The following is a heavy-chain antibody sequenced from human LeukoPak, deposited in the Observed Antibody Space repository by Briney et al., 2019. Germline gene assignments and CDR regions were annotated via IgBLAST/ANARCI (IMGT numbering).Heavy chain of an antibody. Sequence: SETLSLTCTVSGGSISSSSYYWGSLRQPPGKGLEWIGSIYYSGTTYYNPSLKSRVTISVDTSKNQFSLKLSSVTAADTAVYYCARLGGGSGHFYYYYYYMDVWGKGTTVTVSS. J-gene: IGHJ6*03. CDR3: ARLGGGSGHFYYYYYYMDV. V-gene: IGHV4-39*01. CDR1: GGSISSSSYY. D-gene: IGHD6-19*01. CDR2: IYYSGTT.